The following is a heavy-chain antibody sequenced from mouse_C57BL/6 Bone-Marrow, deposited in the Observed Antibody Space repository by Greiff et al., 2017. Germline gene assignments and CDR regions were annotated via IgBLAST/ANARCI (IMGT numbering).Heavy chain of an antibody. CDR2: IYPGSGST. V-gene: IGHV1-55*01. D-gene: IGHD1-1*01. CDR3: ARVWGIYYYGPDY. J-gene: IGHJ2*01. Sequence: QVQLQQPGAELVKPGASVKMSCKASGYTFTSYWITWVKQRPGQGLEWIGDIYPGSGSTNYNEKFKSKATLTVATSSSTAYMQLSSLTSEDSAVYYCARVWGIYYYGPDYWGQGTTVTVSS. CDR1: GYTFTSYW.